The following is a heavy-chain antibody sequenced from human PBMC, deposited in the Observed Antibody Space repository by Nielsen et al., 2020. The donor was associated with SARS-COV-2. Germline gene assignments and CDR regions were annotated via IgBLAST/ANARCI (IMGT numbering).Heavy chain of an antibody. CDR3: ARQGPYSSSWYVVYYFDY. CDR1: GYTLTELS. CDR2: FDPEDGET. D-gene: IGHD6-13*01. V-gene: IGHV1-24*01. J-gene: IGHJ4*02. Sequence: ASVKVSCKVSGYTLTELSMHWVRQAPGKGLEWMGGFDPEDGETIYAQKFQGRVTMTEDTSTDTAYMELSSLRSDDTAVYYCARQGPYSSSWYVVYYFDYWGQGTLVTVSS.